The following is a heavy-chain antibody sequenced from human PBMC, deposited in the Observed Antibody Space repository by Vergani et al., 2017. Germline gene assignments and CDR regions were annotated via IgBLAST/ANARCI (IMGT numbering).Heavy chain of an antibody. V-gene: IGHV5-51*03. CDR2: IYPGDSAT. D-gene: IGHD2-2*01. CDR1: GYSFTSYW. CDR3: ATGYCSSTSCFGWNWFDP. J-gene: IGHJ5*02. Sequence: EVQLVQSGAEVKKPGESLKISCKGSGYSFTSYWIGWVRQMPGKGLEWMGIIYPGDSATRYSPSFQGQVTISADKSISTAYLQWSSLKASDTAMYYCATGYCSSTSCFGWNWFDPWGQGTLVTVSS.